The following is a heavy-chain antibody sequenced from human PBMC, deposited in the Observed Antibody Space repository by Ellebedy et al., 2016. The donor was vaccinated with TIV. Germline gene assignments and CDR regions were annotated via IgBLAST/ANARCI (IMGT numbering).Heavy chain of an antibody. CDR3: ARVLTRGTTTFDY. Sequence: MPSETLSLTCTVSGGSISSGELYWSWLRQHPGKGLEWIGYIHHDGTTYYNPSLRSRVTISVDTSKNQFSLKLSSVTAADTAVYYCARVLTRGTTTFDYWGQGTLVTVSS. D-gene: IGHD1-7*01. CDR2: IHHDGTT. V-gene: IGHV4-31*03. J-gene: IGHJ4*02. CDR1: GGSISSGELY.